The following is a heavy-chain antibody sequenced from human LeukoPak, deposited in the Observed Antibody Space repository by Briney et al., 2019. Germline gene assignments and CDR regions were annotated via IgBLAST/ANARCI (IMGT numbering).Heavy chain of an antibody. CDR1: GFTFSSYE. D-gene: IGHD5-18*01. V-gene: IGHV3-48*03. CDR2: ISSSGSTI. CDR3: AREGYSYGGLDAFDI. Sequence: PGGSLRLSCAASGFTFSSYEMNWVRQAPGKGLEWVSYISSSGSTIKFADSVKGRFTISRDNAKNSLYLQMNSLRAEDTAVYYCAREGYSYGGLDAFDIWGQGTMVTVSS. J-gene: IGHJ3*02.